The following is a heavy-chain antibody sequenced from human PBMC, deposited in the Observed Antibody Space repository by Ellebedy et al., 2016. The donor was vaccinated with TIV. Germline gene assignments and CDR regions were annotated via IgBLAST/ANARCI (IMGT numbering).Heavy chain of an antibody. D-gene: IGHD6-19*01. CDR2: INSGSNYI. J-gene: IGHJ4*02. CDR1: GLSFSSYA. Sequence: GESLKISCAASGLSFSSYAMNWVRQAPGKGLEWVSCINSGSNYIRYADSVKGRFTISRDNAKNSLYLQMNSLRAEDTGVYYCARDRASGYSSGWYSDYWGQGTLVTVSS. CDR3: ARDRASGYSSGWYSDY. V-gene: IGHV3-21*01.